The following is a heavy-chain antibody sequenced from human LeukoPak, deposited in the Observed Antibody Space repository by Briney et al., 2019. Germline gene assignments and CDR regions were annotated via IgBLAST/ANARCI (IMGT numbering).Heavy chain of an antibody. CDR1: GYTFTSYG. CDR2: ISAYNGDT. Sequence: ASVKVSCKASGYTFTSYGISWVRQAPGQGLEWMGWISAYNGDTNYAQKLQGRVTMTTETSTSTAYMELRSLRSDDTAVYYCARSILHRSKFDYWAQGTLVTVSS. CDR3: ARSILHRSKFDY. V-gene: IGHV1-18*01. D-gene: IGHD3-16*02. J-gene: IGHJ4*02.